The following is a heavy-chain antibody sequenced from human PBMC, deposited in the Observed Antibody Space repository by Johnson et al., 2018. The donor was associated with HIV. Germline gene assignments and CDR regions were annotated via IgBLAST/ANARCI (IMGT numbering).Heavy chain of an antibody. CDR2: IYSGGSP. Sequence: VQLVESGGGLVQPGGSLRLSCAASGFTVSSNYMSWVRQAPGKGLEWVSVIYSGGSPYYADSVKGRFTISRDNSKNTLYLQMNSLRAEDTAVYYCALNSGSLGNAFDIWGQGTVVTVSS. CDR1: GFTVSSNY. CDR3: ALNSGSLGNAFDI. J-gene: IGHJ3*02. D-gene: IGHD3-10*01. V-gene: IGHV3-66*01.